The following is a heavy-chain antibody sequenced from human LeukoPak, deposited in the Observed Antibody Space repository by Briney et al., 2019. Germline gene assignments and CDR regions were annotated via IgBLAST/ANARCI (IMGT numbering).Heavy chain of an antibody. V-gene: IGHV3-48*04. CDR2: IGISSGNT. CDR1: GFPFSDYS. CDR3: ARIDGPTVYTYYMDL. J-gene: IGHJ6*03. D-gene: IGHD3-16*01. Sequence: PGGSLRLSCTASGFPFSDYSMNWVRQAPGKGLEWTSYIGISSGNTKYADSVKGRFTVSRDDAKNSLYLQMNTLRAEDTAVYYCARIDGPTVYTYYMDLWGKGTTVTVAS.